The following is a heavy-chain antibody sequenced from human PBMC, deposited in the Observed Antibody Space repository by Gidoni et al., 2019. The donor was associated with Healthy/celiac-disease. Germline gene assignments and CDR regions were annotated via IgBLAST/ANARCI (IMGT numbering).Heavy chain of an antibody. CDR1: GYSFTSYW. J-gene: IGHJ6*02. CDR2: IYPGDSDT. CDR3: ASTVSSSYYYYGMDV. V-gene: IGHV5-51*01. D-gene: IGHD6-13*01. Sequence: EVQLVQSGAEVKKPGESLKISCKGSGYSFTSYWIGWVRQMPGKGLEWMGIIYPGDSDTRYRPSFQGQVTISADKSISTAYLQWSSLKASDTAMYYCASTVSSSYYYYGMDVWGQGTTVTVSS.